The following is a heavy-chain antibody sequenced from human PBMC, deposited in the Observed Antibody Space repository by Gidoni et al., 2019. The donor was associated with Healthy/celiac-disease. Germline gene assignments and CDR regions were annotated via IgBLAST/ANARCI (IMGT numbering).Heavy chain of an antibody. J-gene: IGHJ5*02. V-gene: IGHV3-7*01. CDR2: YKQDGSEK. Sequence: EVQLVESGGGWVQPGGSLRLSCAASGFTFISYWMSWVRQAPGNGLEWVANYKQDGSEKYYVDSVKGRFTISRDNAKNSLYLQMNSLRAEDTAVYYCARDNKDIVVVPAAHNWFDPWGQGTLVTVSS. CDR3: ARDNKDIVVVPAAHNWFDP. CDR1: GFTFISYW. D-gene: IGHD2-2*01.